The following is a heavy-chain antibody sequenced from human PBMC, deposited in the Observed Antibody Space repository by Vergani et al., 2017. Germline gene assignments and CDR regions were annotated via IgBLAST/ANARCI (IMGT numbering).Heavy chain of an antibody. CDR3: ARDPHPGLGPNYGDYVADYYYGMDV. D-gene: IGHD4-17*01. J-gene: IGHJ6*02. CDR2: INPSGGST. CDR1: GYTFTSYY. Sequence: QVQLVQSGAEVKKPGASVKVSCKASGYTFTSYYMHWVRQAPGQGLEWMGIINPSGGSTSYAQKFQGRVTMTRDTSTSTVYMELSSLRSEDTAVYYCARDPHPGLGPNYGDYVADYYYGMDVWGQGTTVTVSS. V-gene: IGHV1-46*01.